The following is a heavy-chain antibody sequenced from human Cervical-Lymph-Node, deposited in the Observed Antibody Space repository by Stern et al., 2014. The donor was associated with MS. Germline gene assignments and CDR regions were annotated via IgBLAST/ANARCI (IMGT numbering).Heavy chain of an antibody. CDR3: ARDTSSPERSDW. CDR2: LTNVGST. J-gene: IGHJ4*02. CDR1: GFTVSRDY. D-gene: IGHD1-1*01. Sequence: EVQLEESGGGVIQPGGSLRLSCTASGFTVSRDYMPWVRQAPGTGLEWRSLLTNVGSTFYTASVKGRFTISRDDSKNTVYLHMTSLRAEDTAMYYCARDTSSPERSDWWGQGTLVTVSS. V-gene: IGHV3-53*01.